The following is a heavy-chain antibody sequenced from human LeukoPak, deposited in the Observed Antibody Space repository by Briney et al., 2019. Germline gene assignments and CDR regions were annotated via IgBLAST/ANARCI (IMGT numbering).Heavy chain of an antibody. CDR2: IYYSGST. V-gene: IGHV4-59*08. CDR3: ARFKSQPYFDY. J-gene: IGHJ4*02. CDR1: GGSISSYH. D-gene: IGHD5-18*01. Sequence: SETLPLTCTVSGGSISSYHWSWIRQPPGKGLEWIGYIYYSGSTNYNPSLKSRVTISVDTSKNQFSLKLSSVTAADTAVYYCARFKSQPYFDYWGQGTLVTVSS.